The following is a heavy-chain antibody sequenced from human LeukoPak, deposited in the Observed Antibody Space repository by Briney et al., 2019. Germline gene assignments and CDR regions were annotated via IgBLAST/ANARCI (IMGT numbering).Heavy chain of an antibody. J-gene: IGHJ4*02. CDR3: ARGKGYSYGYQVDY. Sequence: SETLSLTCAVYGGSFSGYYWSWIRQPPGKGLEWIREINHSGSTNYNPSLKSRVTISVDTSKNQFSLKLSSVTAADTAVYYCARGKGYSYGYQVDYWGQGTLVTVSS. CDR1: GGSFSGYY. D-gene: IGHD5-18*01. CDR2: INHSGST. V-gene: IGHV4-34*01.